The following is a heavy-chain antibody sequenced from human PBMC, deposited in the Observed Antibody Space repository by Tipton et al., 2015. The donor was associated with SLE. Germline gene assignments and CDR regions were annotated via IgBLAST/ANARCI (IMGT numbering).Heavy chain of an antibody. CDR1: GGSISSGGYS. D-gene: IGHD6-19*01. CDR3: ARGRIAVAGNHFDY. Sequence: TLSLTCAVSGGSISSGGYSWSWIRQPPGKGLEWIGEINHSGNTNFNPSLKSRVTISVDTSKNQFSLKLSSVTAADTAVYYCARGRIAVAGNHFDYWGQGTLVTVSS. CDR2: INHSGNT. J-gene: IGHJ4*02. V-gene: IGHV4-30-2*01.